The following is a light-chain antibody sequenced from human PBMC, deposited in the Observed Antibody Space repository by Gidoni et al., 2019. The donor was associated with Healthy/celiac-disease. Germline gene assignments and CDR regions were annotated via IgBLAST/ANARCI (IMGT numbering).Light chain of an antibody. V-gene: IGKV3-20*01. CDR2: GAS. CDR1: QSVSSSY. J-gene: IGKJ2*04. CDR3: QQYGSSPLMCS. Sequence: EMVSTQSPGTLSLSPGERATLSCRASQSVSSSYLAWYQQKPAQAPRLLIHGASRRATGIPDRFSGSGSGTDFTLTISRLEPEDFAVYSCQQYGSSPLMCSFGQGTKLEIK.